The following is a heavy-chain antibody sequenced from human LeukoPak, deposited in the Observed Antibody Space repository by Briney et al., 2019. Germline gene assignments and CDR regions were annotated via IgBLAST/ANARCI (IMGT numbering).Heavy chain of an antibody. CDR3: ATSRDPKYYDYVWGSSPSLDY. J-gene: IGHJ4*02. D-gene: IGHD3-16*01. Sequence: GGSLRLSCAASGFTFSSYAMSWVRQAPGGGLEWVSAISGSGGSTYYADSVKGRFTISRDNSKNTLYLQMNSLRAEDTAVYYCATSRDPKYYDYVWGSSPSLDYWGQGTLVTVSS. CDR2: ISGSGGST. CDR1: GFTFSSYA. V-gene: IGHV3-23*01.